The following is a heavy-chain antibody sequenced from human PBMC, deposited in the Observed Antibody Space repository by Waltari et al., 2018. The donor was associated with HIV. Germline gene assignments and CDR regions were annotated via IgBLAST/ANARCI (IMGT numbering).Heavy chain of an antibody. CDR3: AIGSWGEVSFGY. CDR2: ISVKDGRT. V-gene: IGHV1-18*04. CDR1: GYSFNTHG. D-gene: IGHD3-16*02. Sequence: QIQLLQSGAEVKKPGASVRVSCKASGYSFNTHGITWVRQAPGQGLEWIGWISVKDGRTNSAQNLQGRVTMTSDPSTSTVYMELRTLGSDDTAVYYCAIGSWGEVSFGYWGQGTLVTVSS. J-gene: IGHJ4*02.